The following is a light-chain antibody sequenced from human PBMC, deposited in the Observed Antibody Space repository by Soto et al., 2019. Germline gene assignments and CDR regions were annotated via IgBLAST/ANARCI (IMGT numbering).Light chain of an antibody. V-gene: IGKV3-20*01. CDR2: GAS. CDR3: QQYGGSPL. J-gene: IGKJ1*01. CDR1: QGISSNN. Sequence: EIVLTQSPGTLSLSPGERATLSCRASQGISSNNLAWYQQKTGQAPRLLIYGASSRATGIPDRFSGSGSGKDFTLTISRLEPEDSAVYYCQQYGGSPLFGQGTKVEIK.